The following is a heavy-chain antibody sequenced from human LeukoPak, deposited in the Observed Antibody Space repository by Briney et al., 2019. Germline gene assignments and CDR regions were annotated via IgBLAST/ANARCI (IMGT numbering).Heavy chain of an antibody. CDR1: GGSISSYY. CDR2: IYYSGST. J-gene: IGHJ3*02. D-gene: IGHD3-22*01. Sequence: SETLSLTCTVSGGSISSYYWSWIRQPPGKGLEWIGYIYYSGSTNYNPSLMSRVTISVDTSKNQFSLKLSSVTAADTAVYYCARGYGSYYDNTFDIWGQGTMVTVSS. V-gene: IGHV4-59*01. CDR3: ARGYGSYYDNTFDI.